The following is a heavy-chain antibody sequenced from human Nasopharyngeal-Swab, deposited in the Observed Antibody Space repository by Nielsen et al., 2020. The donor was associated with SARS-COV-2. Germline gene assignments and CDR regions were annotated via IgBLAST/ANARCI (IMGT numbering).Heavy chain of an antibody. J-gene: IGHJ4*02. CDR1: GFTFSSHW. V-gene: IGHV3-7*03. Sequence: GGSLRLSCAASGFTFSSHWMHWVRQPPGKGLEWVASIKQDGSEKYYVDSVKGRFTISRDNAKNSLYLQMNSLRAEDTAVYYCAKRGYSYVNKFDLWGQGTLATVSS. CDR2: IKQDGSEK. D-gene: IGHD5-18*01. CDR3: AKRGYSYVNKFDL.